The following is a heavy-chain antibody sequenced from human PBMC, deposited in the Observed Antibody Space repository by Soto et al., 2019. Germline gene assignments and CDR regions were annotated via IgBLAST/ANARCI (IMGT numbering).Heavy chain of an antibody. CDR2: ISSDGSNK. CDR1: GFTFSSHA. J-gene: IGHJ4*02. Sequence: QVQLVESGGGVVQPGRSLRLSCSVSGFTFSSHAMHWVRQAPGKGMERVALISSDGSNKYYADSVKGRFTTSRDNSKNTMYLQMNSLRVEDTAVYSCARDDEGGSDCDLGDWGQGALVSVSS. V-gene: IGHV3-30-3*01. CDR3: ARDDEGGSDCDLGD. D-gene: IGHD1-26*01.